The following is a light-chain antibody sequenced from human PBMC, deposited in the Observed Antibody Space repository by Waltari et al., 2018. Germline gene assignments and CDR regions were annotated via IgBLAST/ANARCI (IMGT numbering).Light chain of an antibody. CDR1: ECVSANY. CDR2: AAS. CDR3: QQYGDSPFT. Sequence: VLTQSPATVSLSPGERATLSCRPSECVSANYLAWYQQKPGQAPRLLLYAASNRATGIPDTFRGSGSETDFTLTINSLDPEDSAVYLCQQYGDSPFTFGPGTILEI. J-gene: IGKJ3*01. V-gene: IGKV3-20*01.